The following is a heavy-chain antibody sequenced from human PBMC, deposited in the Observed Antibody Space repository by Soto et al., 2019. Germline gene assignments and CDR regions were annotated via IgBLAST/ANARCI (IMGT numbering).Heavy chain of an antibody. D-gene: IGHD2-15*01. Sequence: GGSLRLACAASRFTFSIYWMHWVRQAPGKGLVWVSRVSSDGSSRDYADSVKGRFTISRDNAKNTPYLQMNSLRAEDTAVYYCVRGPSGKLRNWFATRGQRTLVTVSS. CDR1: RFTFSIYW. CDR3: VRGPSGKLRNWFAT. CDR2: VSSDGSSR. V-gene: IGHV3-74*01. J-gene: IGHJ5*02.